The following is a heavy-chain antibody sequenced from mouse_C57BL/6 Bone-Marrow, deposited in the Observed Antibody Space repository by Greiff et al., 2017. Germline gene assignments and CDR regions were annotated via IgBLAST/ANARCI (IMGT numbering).Heavy chain of an antibody. J-gene: IGHJ3*01. D-gene: IGHD1-1*01. CDR1: GYTFTSYW. Sequence: VQLQQPGAELVRPGTSVKLSCKASGYTFTSYWMHWVKQRPGQGLEWIGVIDPSDSYTNYNQKFKGKATLTVVTSSSTAYMQLSSLTSEDSAVYYCARCPITTVVEGFAYWGQGTLVTVSA. CDR2: IDPSDSYT. CDR3: ARCPITTVVEGFAY. V-gene: IGHV1-59*01.